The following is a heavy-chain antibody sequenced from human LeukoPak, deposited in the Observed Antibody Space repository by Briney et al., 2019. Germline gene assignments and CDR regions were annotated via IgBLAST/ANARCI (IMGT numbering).Heavy chain of an antibody. D-gene: IGHD6-13*01. J-gene: IGHJ4*02. CDR1: GFSFSTQR. Sequence: GGSLRLSCAASGFSFSTQRMHWVRQAPGKGLEWVSAISGSGGSTYYADSVKGRFTISRDNSKNTLYLQMNNLRAEDTAVYYCAKDGTAVLYYFDYWGQGTLVTVSS. V-gene: IGHV3-23*01. CDR3: AKDGTAVLYYFDY. CDR2: ISGSGGST.